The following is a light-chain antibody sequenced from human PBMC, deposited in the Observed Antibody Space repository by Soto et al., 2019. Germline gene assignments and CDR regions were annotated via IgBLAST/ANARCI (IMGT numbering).Light chain of an antibody. CDR1: QGIRRY. Sequence: DIQMTQPPSSLSASVGDRVTITCRAIQGIRRYLNWYQQKPGKAPKLLIYAASSLQSGVPSRFSGSGSGTDFTLTISSLQPEDFATYYCQQSYSTPGTFGQGTKVDIK. V-gene: IGKV1-39*01. J-gene: IGKJ1*01. CDR3: QQSYSTPGT. CDR2: AAS.